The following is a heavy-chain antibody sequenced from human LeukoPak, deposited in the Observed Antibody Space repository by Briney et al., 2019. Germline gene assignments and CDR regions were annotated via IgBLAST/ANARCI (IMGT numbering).Heavy chain of an antibody. D-gene: IGHD6-13*01. CDR2: IYHSGST. Sequence: SETLSLTCAVSGGSISRSNWWSWIRQPPGEGLEWIGEIYHSGSTNYNPSLKSRVTISVDKSRNQFSLKLSSVTAADTAVYYCARAGYSSSFDPWGQGTLVTVSS. V-gene: IGHV4-4*02. CDR3: ARAGYSSSFDP. CDR1: GGSISRSNW. J-gene: IGHJ5*02.